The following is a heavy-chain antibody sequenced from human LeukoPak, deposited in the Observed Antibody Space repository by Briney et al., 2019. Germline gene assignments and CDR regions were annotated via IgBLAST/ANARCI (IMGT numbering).Heavy chain of an antibody. CDR1: GGTFSSYT. CDR3: ARDGLSGYCSSTSCYTSPVDY. CDR2: IIPILGIA. D-gene: IGHD2-2*01. J-gene: IGHJ4*02. Sequence: SVKVSCKASGGTFSSYTISWVRQAPGQGLEWMGRIIPILGIANYAQNFQGRVTITADKSTSTAYMELSSLRSEDTAVYYCARDGLSGYCSSTSCYTSPVDYWGQGTLVTVSS. V-gene: IGHV1-69*04.